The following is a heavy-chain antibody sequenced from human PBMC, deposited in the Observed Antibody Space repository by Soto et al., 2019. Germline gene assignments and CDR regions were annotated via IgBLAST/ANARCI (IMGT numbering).Heavy chain of an antibody. CDR1: GYTFTGYY. D-gene: IGHD6-19*01. J-gene: IGHJ6*02. CDR3: ARANRGYSSGGVRRNYYYGMDV. Sequence: GESLKISCKASGYTFTGYYMHWVRQAPGQGLEWMGWINPNSGGTNYAQKFQGWVTMTRDTSISTAYMELSRLRSDDTAVYYCARANRGYSSGGVRRNYYYGMDVWGQGTTVTVSS. CDR2: INPNSGGT. V-gene: IGHV1-2*04.